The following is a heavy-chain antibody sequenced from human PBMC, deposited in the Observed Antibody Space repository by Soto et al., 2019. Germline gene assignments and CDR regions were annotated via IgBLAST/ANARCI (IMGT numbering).Heavy chain of an antibody. D-gene: IGHD3-10*01. CDR2: ISSSSSYI. CDR1: GFTFSSYS. Sequence: EVQLVESGGGLVKPGGSLRLSCAASGFTFSSYSMNWVRQAPGKGLEWVSSISSSSSYIYYADSVKGRFTISRDNAKNXXYXQXXSLRAEDTAVYYCARDQIPISGELHHYYYYYGMDVWGQGTTVTVSS. CDR3: ARDQIPISGELHHYYYYYGMDV. V-gene: IGHV3-21*01. J-gene: IGHJ6*02.